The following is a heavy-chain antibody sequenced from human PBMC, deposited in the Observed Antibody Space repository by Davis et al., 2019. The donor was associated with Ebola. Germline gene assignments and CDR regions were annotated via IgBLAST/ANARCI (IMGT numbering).Heavy chain of an antibody. CDR2: ISAYNGNT. CDR3: AREYYDFWSGYSGFDY. CDR1: GYTFTSYA. Sequence: AASVKVSCKASGYTFTSYAMHWVRQAPGQRLEWMGWISAYNGNTNYAQKLQGRVTMTTDTSTSTAYMELSSLRSEDTAVYYCAREYYDFWSGYSGFDYWGQGTLVTVSS. J-gene: IGHJ4*02. D-gene: IGHD3-3*01. V-gene: IGHV1-18*01.